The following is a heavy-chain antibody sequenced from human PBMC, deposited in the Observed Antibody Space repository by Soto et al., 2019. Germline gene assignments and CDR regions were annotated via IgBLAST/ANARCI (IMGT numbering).Heavy chain of an antibody. J-gene: IGHJ4*02. CDR2: VYYIGST. V-gene: IGHV4-39*01. CDR1: GDSISSSDYY. D-gene: IGHD5-12*01. CDR3: ARQKYYDPDCDY. Sequence: QLQLQESGPGLVKPSETLSLTCTVSGDSISSSDYYWGWIRQPPGKGLVFIGNVYYIGSTYYNPSLKSRVTMSVDTSKNQFSLRLSSVTAADTALYYCARQKYYDPDCDYWGQGILVAVTS.